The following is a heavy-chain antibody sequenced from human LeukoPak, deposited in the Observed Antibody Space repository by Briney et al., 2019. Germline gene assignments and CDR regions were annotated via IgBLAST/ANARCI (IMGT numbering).Heavy chain of an antibody. V-gene: IGHV3-33*07. CDR2: IWYDGSNK. Sequence: GGSLRLSCVESVVTLRRYSMCRVRQAPGKGLEWVAVIWYDGSNKYYADSVKGRFTISRDNSKNTLYLQMNSLRAEDTAVYYCAREPDMATICCGYWGQGTLVTVSS. CDR1: VVTLRRYS. J-gene: IGHJ4*02. CDR3: AREPDMATICCGY. D-gene: IGHD5-24*01.